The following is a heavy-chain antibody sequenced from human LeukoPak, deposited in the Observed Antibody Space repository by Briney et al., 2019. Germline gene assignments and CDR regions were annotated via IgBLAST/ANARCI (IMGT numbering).Heavy chain of an antibody. CDR2: INPNSGGT. D-gene: IGHD1-1*01. V-gene: IGHV1-2*02. Sequence: ASVRVSCKAPGYIFTGYYMHWVRQAPGQGLEWMGWINPNSGGTNYAQKFQGRVTMTRDTSISTAYMELSSLRSDDTAVYYCARSERVKGIFDFWGQGTLVTVSS. CDR1: GYIFTGYY. J-gene: IGHJ4*02. CDR3: ARSERVKGIFDF.